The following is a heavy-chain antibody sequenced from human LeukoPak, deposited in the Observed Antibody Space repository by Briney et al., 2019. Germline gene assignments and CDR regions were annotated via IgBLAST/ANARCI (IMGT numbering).Heavy chain of an antibody. CDR1: GGSFSGYY. CDR3: ARARGWALKVATIKTRLYFDY. J-gene: IGHJ4*02. CDR2: INHSGST. V-gene: IGHV4-34*01. D-gene: IGHD5-12*01. Sequence: SETLSLTCAVYGGSFSGYYWSWIRRPPGKGLEWIGEINHSGSTNYNPSLKSRVTISVDTSKNQFSLKLSSVTAADTAVYYCARARGWALKVATIKTRLYFDYWGQGTLVTVSS.